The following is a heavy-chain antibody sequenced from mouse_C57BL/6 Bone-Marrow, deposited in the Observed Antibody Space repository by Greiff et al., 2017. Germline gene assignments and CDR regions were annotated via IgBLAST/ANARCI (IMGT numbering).Heavy chain of an antibody. CDR2: ISDGGSYT. CDR3: ARGYYGSSYGYAMDY. Sequence: EVMLVESGGGLVKPGGSLKLSCAASGFTFSSYAMSWVRQTPEKRLEWVATISDGGSYTYYPDNVKGRFTISRDNAKNNLYLQMSHLKSEDTAMYYCARGYYGSSYGYAMDYCGQGTSVTVSS. J-gene: IGHJ4*01. CDR1: GFTFSSYA. V-gene: IGHV5-4*03. D-gene: IGHD1-1*01.